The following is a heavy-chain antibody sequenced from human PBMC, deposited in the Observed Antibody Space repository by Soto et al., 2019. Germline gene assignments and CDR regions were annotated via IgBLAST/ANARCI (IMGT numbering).Heavy chain of an antibody. Sequence: EVQLVESGGGLVQPGGSLRLSCAASGFTLSTYWMHWVRQAPGKGLVWVSRINNDGSVISYADSVKGRFTISRDNAKNTLYLQMNSLTAEDTAVYYCARVARGAWGVFDRWGQGTLVTVSS. J-gene: IGHJ4*02. CDR3: ARVARGAWGVFDR. CDR2: INNDGSVI. CDR1: GFTLSTYW. D-gene: IGHD3-10*01. V-gene: IGHV3-74*01.